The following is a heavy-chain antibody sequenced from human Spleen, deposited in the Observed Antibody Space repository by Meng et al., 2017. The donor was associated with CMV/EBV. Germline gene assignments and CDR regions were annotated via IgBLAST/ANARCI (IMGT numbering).Heavy chain of an antibody. D-gene: IGHD5-18*01. V-gene: IGHV1-18*01. CDR3: ARDRRLQLWLRTEVDAFDI. Sequence: ASVKVSCKASGYTFTSYGISWVRQAPGQGLEWMGWISAYNGNTNYAQKLQGRVTMTTDTSTSTAYMELRSLRSDDTAVYYCARDRRLQLWLRTEVDAFDIWGQGTMVTVSS. J-gene: IGHJ3*02. CDR1: GYTFTSYG. CDR2: ISAYNGNT.